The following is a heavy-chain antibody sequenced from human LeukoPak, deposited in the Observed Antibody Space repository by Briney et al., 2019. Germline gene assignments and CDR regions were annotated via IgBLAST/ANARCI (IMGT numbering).Heavy chain of an antibody. CDR3: VGGWLQLLRAPPGTFDY. CDR1: GGSISSSSYY. J-gene: IGHJ4*02. CDR2: IYYSGST. Sequence: KPSETLSLTCTVSGGSISSSSYYWGWIRQPPGKGLEWIGSIYYSGSTYYNPSLKSRVTISVDTSKNQFSLKLSSVTAADTAVYYCVGGWLQLLRAPPGTFDYWGQGTLVTVSS. V-gene: IGHV4-39*07. D-gene: IGHD5-24*01.